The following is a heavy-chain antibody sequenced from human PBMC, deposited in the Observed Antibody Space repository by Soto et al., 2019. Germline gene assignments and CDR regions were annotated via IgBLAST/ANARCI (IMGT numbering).Heavy chain of an antibody. D-gene: IGHD3-3*01. J-gene: IGHJ4*02. V-gene: IGHV1-18*01. CDR3: ASAPFGVVTPALTPMLL. CDR2: ISAYNGNT. Sequence: GASVKVSCKASGYTFTSYGISWVRQAPGQGLEWMGWISAYNGNTNYAQKLQGRVTMTTDTSTSTAYMELRSLRSEDTAVYYCASAPFGVVTPALTPMLLWGQGTLVTVSS. CDR1: GYTFTSYG.